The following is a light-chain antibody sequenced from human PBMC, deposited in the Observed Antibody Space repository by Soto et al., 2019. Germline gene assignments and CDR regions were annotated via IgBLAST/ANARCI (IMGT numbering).Light chain of an antibody. J-gene: IGKJ2*01. CDR3: QQSYITPHT. Sequence: DIQMTQSPSSLSASVRDTVTITCRASQSISVHLNWYQQKPGEVPKLLIYAASNLHSGVPPRFSGSGSETEFALTISSLQPEDFATYYCQQSYITPHTFGQGTRLEIK. CDR2: AAS. CDR1: QSISVH. V-gene: IGKV1-39*01.